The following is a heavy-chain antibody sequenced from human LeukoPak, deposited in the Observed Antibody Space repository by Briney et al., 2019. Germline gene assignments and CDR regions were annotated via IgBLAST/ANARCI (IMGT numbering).Heavy chain of an antibody. CDR1: GGSISSGGYY. D-gene: IGHD2-2*01. CDR3: ARVLGYCSSTSCYPDY. V-gene: IGHV4-61*08. CDR2: IYYSGST. J-gene: IGHJ4*02. Sequence: SETLSLTCTVSGGSISSGGYYWSWIRQPPGKGLEWIGYIYYSGSTNYNPSLKSPVTISVDTSKNQFSLKLSSVTAADTAVYYCARVLGYCSSTSCYPDYWGQGTLVTVSS.